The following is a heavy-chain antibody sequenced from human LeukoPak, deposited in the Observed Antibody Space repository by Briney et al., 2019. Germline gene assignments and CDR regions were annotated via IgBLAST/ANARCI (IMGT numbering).Heavy chain of an antibody. Sequence: PGGSLRLSCAAPGFDFNIYEMIWVRQAPGKEPEWISYISSSGSLVYYADSVKGRFTVSRDNAQKSLFLQMNGLRVEDTAMYYCARDSLHNYGGTGYGHYFDYWGQGTPVTVSS. CDR3: ARDSLHNYGGTGYGHYFDY. CDR1: GFDFNIYE. V-gene: IGHV3-48*03. J-gene: IGHJ4*02. CDR2: ISSSGSLV. D-gene: IGHD4/OR15-4a*01.